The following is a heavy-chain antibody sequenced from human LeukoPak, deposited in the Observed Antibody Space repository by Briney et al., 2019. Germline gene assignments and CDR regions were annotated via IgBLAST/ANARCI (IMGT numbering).Heavy chain of an antibody. J-gene: IGHJ3*02. CDR3: ARGTDGVWAFDI. D-gene: IGHD3-16*01. CDR1: GFTFNNYW. Sequence: GGSLRLSCGASGFTFNNYWMHWVRQAPGMGLVWVSRINSDGSGTTYADSVKGRVTISRDNAKNTLYLQMNSLRAEDAAVYYCARGTDGVWAFDIWGQGTTVTVSS. CDR2: INSDGSGT. V-gene: IGHV3-74*01.